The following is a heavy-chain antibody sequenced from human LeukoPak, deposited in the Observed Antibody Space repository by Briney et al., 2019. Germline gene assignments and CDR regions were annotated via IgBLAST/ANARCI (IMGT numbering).Heavy chain of an antibody. D-gene: IGHD6-19*01. Sequence: GGSLRLSCAASGFTFSSYAMIWVRQAPGKGLEWVASISGRGESTNYADSVKGRFTISRDNSQNTLHLQMNSLRAEDTAVYYCAKGLKAVAGTNYFDYWGQGTLVTVSS. CDR3: AKGLKAVAGTNYFDY. CDR2: ISGRGEST. J-gene: IGHJ4*02. V-gene: IGHV3-23*01. CDR1: GFTFSSYA.